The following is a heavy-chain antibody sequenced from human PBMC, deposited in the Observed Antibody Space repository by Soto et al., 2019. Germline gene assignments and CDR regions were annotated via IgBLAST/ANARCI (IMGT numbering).Heavy chain of an antibody. CDR3: ARAERFPRSWFDP. CDR1: DKSISKDIW. J-gene: IGHJ5*02. Sequence: PSETLSLTCVVSDKSISKDIWWNWVRQPPGQGLEWIGEVHHTKGALYNPALRSRVTVSADLFNSKIFLKMTSVTAADTAIYFCARAERFPRSWFDPWGQGTLVTVSS. D-gene: IGHD3-10*01. V-gene: IGHV4-4*02. CDR2: VHHTKGA.